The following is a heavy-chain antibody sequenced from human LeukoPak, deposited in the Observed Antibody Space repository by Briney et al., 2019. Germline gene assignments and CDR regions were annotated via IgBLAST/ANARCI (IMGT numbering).Heavy chain of an antibody. CDR2: INPNSGGT. CDR1: GYTFTGYY. D-gene: IGHD3-3*01. CDR3: ARDLRITIFGVPMVYYGMDV. Sequence: ASVKVSCKASGYTFTGYYMHWVRQAPGQGLEWMGWINPNSGGTNYAQKFQGRVTMTRDTSISTAYMELSRLRSDDTVVYYCARDLRITIFGVPMVYYGMDVWGQGTTVTVSS. V-gene: IGHV1-2*02. J-gene: IGHJ6*02.